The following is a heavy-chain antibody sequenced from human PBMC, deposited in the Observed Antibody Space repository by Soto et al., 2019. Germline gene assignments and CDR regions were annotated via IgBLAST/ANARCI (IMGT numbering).Heavy chain of an antibody. CDR3: ARESRETTVTTAFVI. CDR2: ISSSSSTI. D-gene: IGHD4-17*01. V-gene: IGHV3-48*01. J-gene: IGHJ3*02. Sequence: LRLSCAASGFTFSSYSMNWVRQAPGKGLEWVSYISSSSSTIYYADSVKGRFTISRDNAKNSLYLQMNSLRAEDTAVYYCARESRETTVTTAFVIWDQGTMVTVS. CDR1: GFTFSSYS.